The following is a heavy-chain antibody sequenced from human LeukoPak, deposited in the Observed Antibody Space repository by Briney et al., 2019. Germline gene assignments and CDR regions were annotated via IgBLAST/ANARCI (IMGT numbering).Heavy chain of an antibody. V-gene: IGHV3-9*01. Sequence: GGSLRLSCAASGFTFSSYSMNWVRQAPGKGLEWVSGISWNSGSIGYADSVKGRFTISRDNAKNSLYLQMNSLRAEDTALYYCAKDDYGDPTEIDYWGQGTLVTVSS. D-gene: IGHD4-17*01. CDR3: AKDDYGDPTEIDY. CDR1: GFTFSSYS. J-gene: IGHJ4*02. CDR2: ISWNSGSI.